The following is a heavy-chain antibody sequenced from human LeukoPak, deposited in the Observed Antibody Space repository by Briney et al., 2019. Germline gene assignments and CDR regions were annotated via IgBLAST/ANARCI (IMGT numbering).Heavy chain of an antibody. Sequence: PGGSLRLSCAASGFTFSNYGMSWVRQAPGKGLEWVSVISDSGGKTHYADSVKGRLTISRDNSKNTLYLQMNSLRLEDTAVYYCATRPGYRAFDYWGQGTLVTVSS. CDR1: GFTFSNYG. CDR2: ISDSGGKT. V-gene: IGHV3-23*01. J-gene: IGHJ4*02. D-gene: IGHD1-1*01. CDR3: ATRPGYRAFDY.